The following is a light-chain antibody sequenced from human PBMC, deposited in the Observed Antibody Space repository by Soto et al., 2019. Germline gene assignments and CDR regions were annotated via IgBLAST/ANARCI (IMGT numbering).Light chain of an antibody. J-gene: IGKJ5*01. CDR2: VAS. V-gene: IGKV3-15*01. CDR3: QQYNSWPPIT. CDR1: QSGSTN. Sequence: EIVMTQSPATLSVSPGERATLSCRASQSGSTNLAWYQQKPGQAPRLLIYVASTRATGIPARFSRSGSGTEFTLTISSLQSADFAVYDCQQYNSWPPITFRQGKRLEIK.